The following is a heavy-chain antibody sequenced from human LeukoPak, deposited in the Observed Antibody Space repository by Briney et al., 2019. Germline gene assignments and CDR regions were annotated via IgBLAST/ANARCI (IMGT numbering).Heavy chain of an antibody. CDR2: IYYSGST. CDR1: GGSISSSSYY. CDR3: ARKLYDYVWGSYGGYFDS. D-gene: IGHD3-16*01. Sequence: SETLSLTCTVSGGSISSSSYYWGWIRQPPGKGLEWIGSIYYSGSTYYNPSLKSRVTISVDTSKKQFSLKLSSVTAADTAVYYCARKLYDYVWGSYGGYFDSWGQGTLVTVSS. V-gene: IGHV4-39*07. J-gene: IGHJ4*02.